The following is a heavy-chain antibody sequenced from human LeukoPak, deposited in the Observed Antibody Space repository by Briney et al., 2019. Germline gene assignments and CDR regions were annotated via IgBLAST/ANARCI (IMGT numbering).Heavy chain of an antibody. J-gene: IGHJ5*02. V-gene: IGHV4-39*01. CDR3: ARHIYTYGALNGFDP. CDR2: IYYSGHT. D-gene: IGHD5-18*01. Sequence: SETLSLTCTVSGGSISSSGYYWGWIRQPPGKGLEWIGSIYYSGHTYYNPSLKSRVTISVDTSKNQFSLNLRSVTAADTAVYCCARHIYTYGALNGFDPWGQGTLVTVSS. CDR1: GGSISSSGYY.